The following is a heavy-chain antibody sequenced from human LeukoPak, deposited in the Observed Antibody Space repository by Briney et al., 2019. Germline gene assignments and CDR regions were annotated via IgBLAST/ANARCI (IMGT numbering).Heavy chain of an antibody. J-gene: IGHJ4*02. CDR2: ISYDGSNK. D-gene: IGHD6-19*01. CDR3: AKDLSSGWCDY. CDR1: GFTFSSYG. V-gene: IGHV3-30*18. Sequence: GRSLRLSCAASGFTFSSYGMHWVRQAPGKGLEWVAVISYDGSNKYYADSVKGRFAISRDNSKNTLYLQMNSLRAEDAAVYYCAKDLSSGWCDYWGQGTLVTVSS.